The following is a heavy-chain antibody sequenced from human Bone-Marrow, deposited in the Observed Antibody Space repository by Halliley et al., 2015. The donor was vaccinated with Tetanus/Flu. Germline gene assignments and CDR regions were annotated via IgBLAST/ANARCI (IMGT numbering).Heavy chain of an antibody. Sequence: GSAYYNPSLKSRVSISQDTSKNEFSLRLTSVTAADPAVYYCARVLLGYCRGGDCYASNGLDVWGQGTTVTVSS. CDR3: ARVLLGYCRGGDCYASNGLDV. J-gene: IGHJ6*02. V-gene: IGHV4-30-2*05. D-gene: IGHD2-15*01. CDR2: GSA.